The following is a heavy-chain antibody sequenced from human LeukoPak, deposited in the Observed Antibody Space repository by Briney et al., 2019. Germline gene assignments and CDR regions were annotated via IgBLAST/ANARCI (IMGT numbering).Heavy chain of an antibody. CDR1: GGTFSSYT. V-gene: IGHV1-69*04. D-gene: IGHD3-10*01. J-gene: IGHJ6*02. CDR2: IIPILGIA. CDR3: AREWFGELAYYYGMDV. Sequence: SVKVSCKASGGTFSSYTISWVRQAPGQGLEWMGRIIPILGIANYALKFQGRVTITADKSTSTAYMELSSLRSEDTAVYYCAREWFGELAYYYGMDVWGQGTTVTVSS.